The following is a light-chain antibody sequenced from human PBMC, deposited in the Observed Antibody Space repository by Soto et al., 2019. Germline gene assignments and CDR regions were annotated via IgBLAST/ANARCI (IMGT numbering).Light chain of an antibody. CDR2: DVN. Sequence: QSALTQPASVSGSPGQSITISCTGSGSDIGGYNFVSWYQQHPGNVRKLIIYDVNNQPSGVSNRFSGSKSGNTSSLTSSGLEAEDEGDYYCASYRRRSTALFGGGTKFTVL. V-gene: IGLV2-14*03. CDR3: ASYRRRSTAL. J-gene: IGLJ2*01. CDR1: GSDIGGYNF.